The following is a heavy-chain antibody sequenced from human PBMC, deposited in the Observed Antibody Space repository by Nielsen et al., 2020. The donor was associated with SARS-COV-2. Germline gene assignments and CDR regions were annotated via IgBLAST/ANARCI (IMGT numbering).Heavy chain of an antibody. CDR2: INPSGGST. Sequence: WVRQAPGQGLEWMGIINPSGGSTSYAQKFQGRVTMTRDTSTSTVYMELSSLRAEDTAVYYCARDPAIRYDFWSGYLGTDYYYYGMDVWGQGTTVTVSS. J-gene: IGHJ6*02. V-gene: IGHV1-46*01. D-gene: IGHD3-3*01. CDR3: ARDPAIRYDFWSGYLGTDYYYYGMDV.